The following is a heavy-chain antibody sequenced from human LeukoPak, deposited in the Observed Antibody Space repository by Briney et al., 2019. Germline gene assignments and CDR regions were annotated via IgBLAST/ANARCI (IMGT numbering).Heavy chain of an antibody. CDR3: ASQGVGTTLFFRYYFDY. J-gene: IGHJ4*02. D-gene: IGHD1-1*01. CDR1: GFTFSSYA. CDR2: ISGSGFST. Sequence: GGSLRLSCAASGFTFSSYAVSWVRQAPGKGLEWVSAISGSGFSTYYADSVKGRFTISRDNSKNTLYLQMNSLRAEDTAVYYCASQGVGTTLFFRYYFDYWGQGTLVTVSS. V-gene: IGHV3-23*01.